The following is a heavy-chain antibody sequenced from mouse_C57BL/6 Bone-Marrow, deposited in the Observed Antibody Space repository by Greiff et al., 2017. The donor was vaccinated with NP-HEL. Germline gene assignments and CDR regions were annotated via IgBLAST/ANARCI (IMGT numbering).Heavy chain of an antibody. D-gene: IGHD1-1*01. CDR2: IRLKSDNYAT. J-gene: IGHJ2*01. CDR1: GFTFSNYW. V-gene: IGHV6-3*01. CDR3: TTRFTTVVATDY. Sequence: EVQRVESGGGLVQPGGSMKLSCVASGFTFSNYWMNWVRQSPEKGLEWVAQIRLKSDNYATHYAESVKGRFTISRDDSNSSVYLQMNNLRAEDTGIYYCTTRFTTVVATDYWGQGTTLTVSS.